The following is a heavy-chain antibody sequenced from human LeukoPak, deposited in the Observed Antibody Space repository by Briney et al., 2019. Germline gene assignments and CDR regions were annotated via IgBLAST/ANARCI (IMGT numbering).Heavy chain of an antibody. CDR1: GGTFSSYA. J-gene: IGHJ6*02. CDR2: IISIFGTA. D-gene: IGHD6-6*01. Sequence: SVKVSCKASGGTFSSYAISWVRQAPGQGLEWMGGIISIFGTANYAQKFQGRVTITADESTSTAYMELRSLRSEDTAVYYCARLPLRSIAVGYYGMDVWGQGTTVTVSS. V-gene: IGHV1-69*13. CDR3: ARLPLRSIAVGYYGMDV.